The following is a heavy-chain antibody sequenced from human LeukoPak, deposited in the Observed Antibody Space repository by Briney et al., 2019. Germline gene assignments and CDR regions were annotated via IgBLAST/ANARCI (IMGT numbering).Heavy chain of an antibody. V-gene: IGHV1-18*01. CDR1: GYTFTSYG. CDR3: ARNGLTTGAKSYYYYMDV. Sequence: ASVKVSCKASGYTFTSYGISWVRQAPGQGLEWMGWISDYNGNTNYAQKLQGRVTMTTDTCTSTAYMELRSLRSDDTAVYYCARNGLTTGAKSYYYYMDVWGKGTTVTVSS. D-gene: IGHD1-1*01. CDR2: ISDYNGNT. J-gene: IGHJ6*03.